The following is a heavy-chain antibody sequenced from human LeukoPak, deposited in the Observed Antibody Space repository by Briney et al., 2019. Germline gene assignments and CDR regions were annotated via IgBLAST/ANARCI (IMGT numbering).Heavy chain of an antibody. V-gene: IGHV4-38-2*02. Sequence: NSSETLSLTCTVSGYSISSGYYGGWIRQPPGKGLEWIGSIYHSGNTYYNPSLKSRVTISVDTSKNQFSLKLSSVTAADTAVYYCARAISGYEEGPSDYWGQGTLVTVSS. CDR3: ARAISGYEEGPSDY. CDR1: GYSISSGYY. CDR2: IYHSGNT. D-gene: IGHD5-12*01. J-gene: IGHJ4*02.